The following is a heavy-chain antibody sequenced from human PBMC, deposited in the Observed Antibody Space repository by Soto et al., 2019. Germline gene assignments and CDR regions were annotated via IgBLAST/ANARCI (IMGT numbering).Heavy chain of an antibody. D-gene: IGHD3-16*02. Sequence: QVQLVQSGAEVKKPGSSVKVSCKASGGTFSSYTISWVRQAPGQGLEWMGRIIPILGIANYAQKFQGRVTITADKSTSTAYMELSSLRSEYTAVYYCARVVRSGYRCNWGQGTLVTVSS. CDR2: IIPILGIA. CDR3: ARVVRSGYRCN. CDR1: GGTFSSYT. V-gene: IGHV1-69*02. J-gene: IGHJ4*02.